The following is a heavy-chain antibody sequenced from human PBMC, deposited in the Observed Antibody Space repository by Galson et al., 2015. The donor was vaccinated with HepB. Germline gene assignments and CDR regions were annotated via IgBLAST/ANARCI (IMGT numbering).Heavy chain of an antibody. J-gene: IGHJ6*02. Sequence: SVKVSCKASGGTFSSYAISWVRQAPGQGLEWMGGIIPIFGTANYAQKFQGRVTITADKSTSTAYMELSSLRSEDTAVYYCARSTYYYDSSGYYDRYYYYGMDVWGQGTTVTVSS. V-gene: IGHV1-69*06. CDR2: IIPIFGTA. CDR3: ARSTYYYDSSGYYDRYYYYGMDV. CDR1: GGTFSSYA. D-gene: IGHD3-22*01.